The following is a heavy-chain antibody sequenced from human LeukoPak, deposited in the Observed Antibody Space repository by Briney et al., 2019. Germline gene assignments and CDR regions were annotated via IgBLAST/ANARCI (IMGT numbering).Heavy chain of an antibody. CDR1: GFTFSSYS. CDR3: ARFSGSLPRDAFDI. J-gene: IGHJ3*02. V-gene: IGHV3-21*01. Sequence: PGGSLRLSCAASGFTFSSYSMNWVRQAPGKGLEWVSSISSSSSYIYYADSVKGRFTISRDNAKNSLYLQMNSLRAEDTAVYYCARFSGSLPRDAFDIWGQGTMVTVSS. D-gene: IGHD6-25*01. CDR2: ISSSSSYI.